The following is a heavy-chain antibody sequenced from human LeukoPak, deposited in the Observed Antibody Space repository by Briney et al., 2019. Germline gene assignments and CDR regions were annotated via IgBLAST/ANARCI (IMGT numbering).Heavy chain of an antibody. CDR3: ASSITMITGGFDY. V-gene: IGHV1-46*01. CDR2: INPSGGST. D-gene: IGHD3-22*01. J-gene: IGHJ4*02. Sequence: ASVNVSCTASGYTFTSYCMHWVRQAPGQGLEWMGIINPSGGSTSYAQKFQGRVTMTRDMSTSTVYMELSSLRSEDTAVYYCASSITMITGGFDYWGQGTLVTVSS. CDR1: GYTFTSYC.